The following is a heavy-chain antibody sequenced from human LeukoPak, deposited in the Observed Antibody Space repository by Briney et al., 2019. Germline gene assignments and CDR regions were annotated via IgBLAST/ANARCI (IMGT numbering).Heavy chain of an antibody. CDR1: GFTFSSYS. CDR2: ISSSSSYI. J-gene: IGHJ4*02. V-gene: IGHV3-21*01. CDR3: ARDEAPYVAVASSDY. D-gene: IGHD6-19*01. Sequence: PGGSLRLSCAASGFTFSSYSMNWVRQAPGKGLEWVSSISSSSSYIYYADSVKGRFTISRDNAKNSLYLQMNSLRAEDTAVYYCARDEAPYVAVASSDYWGQGTLVTVSS.